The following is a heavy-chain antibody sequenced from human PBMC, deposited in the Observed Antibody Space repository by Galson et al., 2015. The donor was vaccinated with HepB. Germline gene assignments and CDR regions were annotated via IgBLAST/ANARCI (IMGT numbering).Heavy chain of an antibody. Sequence: SVKVSCKASGFTFTSSAVQWVRQARGQRLEWIGWIVVGSGNTNYAQKFQERVTITRDMSTSTAYMELSSLRSEDTAVYYCAADPFRGYYDYIWGSYRRLHAFDIWGQGTMVTVSS. V-gene: IGHV1-58*01. CDR3: AADPFRGYYDYIWGSYRRLHAFDI. CDR2: IVVGSGNT. J-gene: IGHJ3*02. D-gene: IGHD3-16*02. CDR1: GFTFTSSA.